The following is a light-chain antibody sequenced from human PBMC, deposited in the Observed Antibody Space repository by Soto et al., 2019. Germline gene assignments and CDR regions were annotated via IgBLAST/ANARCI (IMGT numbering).Light chain of an antibody. J-gene: IGKJ2*01. Sequence: DIQMTQSPSSLSASVGDRVTITCRASQSISSYLNWYQQKPGKAPKFLIYAASSLQSGVPSRFSGSGSGTDFTLTISSLQPEDFATYYCQQSYSTLPYTFGQGDQGGYQ. CDR1: QSISSY. V-gene: IGKV1-39*01. CDR3: QQSYSTLPYT. CDR2: AAS.